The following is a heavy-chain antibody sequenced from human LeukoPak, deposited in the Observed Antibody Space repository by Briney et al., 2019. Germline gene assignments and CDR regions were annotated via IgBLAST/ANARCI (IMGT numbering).Heavy chain of an antibody. CDR3: ARVQHDSSGLSFDY. J-gene: IGHJ4*02. D-gene: IGHD3-22*01. V-gene: IGHV3-21*04. Sequence: PGGSLRLSCAASGFIFSSYSLNWVRQAPGKGLEWVSSISSSSSYIYYADSVKGRFTISRDNSKNTLYLQMNSLRAEDTAVYYCARVQHDSSGLSFDYWGQGTLVTVSS. CDR2: ISSSSSYI. CDR1: GFIFSSYS.